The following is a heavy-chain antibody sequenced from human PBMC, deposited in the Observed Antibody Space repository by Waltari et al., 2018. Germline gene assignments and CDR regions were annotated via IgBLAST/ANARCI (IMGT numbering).Heavy chain of an antibody. V-gene: IGHV3-73*01. D-gene: IGHD6-19*01. CDR2: IRREPYNYAT. CDR3: SGGEVTGTDF. CDR1: GFSFGGSS. Sequence: EVQVVESGGGLVQPGGSLKLSCATSGFSFGGSSIHWGRQTSGKGLEWVGRIRREPYNYATAYSASVKGRFTISRDDSKNTAFLQMNSLMTEDTAVYYCSGGEVTGTDFWGQGTLVTVSS. J-gene: IGHJ4*02.